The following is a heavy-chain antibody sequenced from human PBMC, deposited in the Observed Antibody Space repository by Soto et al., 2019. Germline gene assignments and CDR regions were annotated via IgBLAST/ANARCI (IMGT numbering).Heavy chain of an antibody. Sequence: PWWSLRLSCAASGFTFSSYWMSWFRQAPGKGLEWVANIKQDGSEKYYVDSVKGRFTISRDNAKNSLYLQMNSLRAEDTAVYYCARAPANSYSYGHYFDYWGQGTLVTVSS. CDR3: ARAPANSYSYGHYFDY. J-gene: IGHJ4*02. CDR1: GFTFSSYW. CDR2: IKQDGSEK. V-gene: IGHV3-7*03. D-gene: IGHD5-18*01.